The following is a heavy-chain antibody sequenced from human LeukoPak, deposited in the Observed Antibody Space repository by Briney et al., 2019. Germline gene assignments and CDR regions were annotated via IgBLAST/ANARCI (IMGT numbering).Heavy chain of an antibody. CDR1: GFTFSSYA. CDR2: ISGSGGST. Sequence: PGGSLRLSCAASGFTFSSYAMSWVRQAPGKGLEWVSAISGSGGSTYYADSVKGRFTISRDNPKNTLYLQMNSLRAEDTAVYYCAKAMLGYCSSTSCYPNDYWGQGTLVTVSS. V-gene: IGHV3-23*01. D-gene: IGHD2-2*01. CDR3: AKAMLGYCSSTSCYPNDY. J-gene: IGHJ4*02.